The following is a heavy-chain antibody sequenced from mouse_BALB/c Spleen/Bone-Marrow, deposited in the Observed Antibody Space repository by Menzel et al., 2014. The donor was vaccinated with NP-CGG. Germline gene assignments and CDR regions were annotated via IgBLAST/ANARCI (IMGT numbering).Heavy chain of an antibody. Sequence: VQLQHSGAELVKPGDSVKLSCKASGYTFTSYFLYWVKQRPGQGLEWIGEINPSSGGTNFNEKFKSRATLTIDKSSXTVYMQLSSLASEDSSVYYCARSGPGFAYWGQGTLVTVSA. J-gene: IGHJ3*01. V-gene: IGHV1S81*02. CDR2: INPSSGGT. CDR3: ARSGPGFAY. CDR1: GYTFTSYF.